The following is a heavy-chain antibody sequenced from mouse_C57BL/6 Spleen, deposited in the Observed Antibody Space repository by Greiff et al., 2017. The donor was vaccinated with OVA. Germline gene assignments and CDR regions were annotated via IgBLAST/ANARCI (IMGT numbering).Heavy chain of an antibody. Sequence: QVQLQQSGPELVKPGASVKISCKASGYAFSSSWMNWVKQRPGKGLEWIGRIYPGDGDTNYNGKFKGKATLTADKSSSTAYMQLSSLTSEDSAVYFCARERITTVVEEYYFDYWGQGTTLTVSS. CDR1: GYAFSSSW. V-gene: IGHV1-82*01. D-gene: IGHD1-1*01. CDR3: ARERITTVVEEYYFDY. J-gene: IGHJ2*01. CDR2: IYPGDGDT.